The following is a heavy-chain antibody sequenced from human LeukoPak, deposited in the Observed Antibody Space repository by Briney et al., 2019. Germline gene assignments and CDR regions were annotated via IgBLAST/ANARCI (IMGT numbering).Heavy chain of an antibody. V-gene: IGHV3-30*04. J-gene: IGHJ4*02. D-gene: IGHD2-21*02. CDR1: GFTFSSYA. CDR2: ISYDGSNK. Sequence: GGSLRLSCAASGFTFSSYAMSWVRQAPGKGLEWVAVISYDGSNKYYADSVKGRFTISRDNSKNTLYLQMNSLRAEDTAVYYCARDMDIVVVTAIGPTPDYWGQGTLVTVSS. CDR3: ARDMDIVVVTAIGPTPDY.